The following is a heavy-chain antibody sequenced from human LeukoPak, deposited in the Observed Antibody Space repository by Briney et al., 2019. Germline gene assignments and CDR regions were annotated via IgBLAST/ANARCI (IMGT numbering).Heavy chain of an antibody. CDR2: IFPSGGEI. Sequence: GSLRLSCAASGFTFSTFAMIWVRQPPGKGLEWVSSIFPSGGEIHYADSVMGRFTISRDNSKSTLSPQMNSLRAEDTAIYYCATYRQVLLPFESWGQGTLVTVSS. D-gene: IGHD2-8*02. CDR3: ATYRQVLLPFES. V-gene: IGHV3-23*01. J-gene: IGHJ4*02. CDR1: GFTFSTFA.